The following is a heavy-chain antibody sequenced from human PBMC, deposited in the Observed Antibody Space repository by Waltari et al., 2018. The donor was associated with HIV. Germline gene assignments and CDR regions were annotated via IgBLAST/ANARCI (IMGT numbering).Heavy chain of an antibody. Sequence: EVQLVESGGGLVQPGGSLRLSCAASAFTFTTSWVHWVRQAPGKGLVWVSRISPDGTDTRDADSVKGRFTISRDNAKNTVYLQVNSLRGEDTSVYYCARGKDCGGGTCDGYHYYGMDVWGQGTTVTVSS. CDR3: ARGKDCGGGTCDGYHYYGMDV. CDR1: AFTFTTSW. J-gene: IGHJ6*02. V-gene: IGHV3-74*01. CDR2: ISPDGTDT. D-gene: IGHD2-15*01.